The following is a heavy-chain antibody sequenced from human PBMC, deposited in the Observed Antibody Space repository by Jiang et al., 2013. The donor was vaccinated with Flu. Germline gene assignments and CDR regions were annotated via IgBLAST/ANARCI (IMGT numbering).Heavy chain of an antibody. CDR2: ISGSGGST. CDR3: AKDPESLWSFAKFDY. V-gene: IGHV3-23*01. CDR1: SYA. J-gene: IGHJ4*02. Sequence: SYAIELGPPGSREGLEWVSAISGSGGSTYYADSVKGRFTISRDNSKNTLYLQMNSLRAEDTAVYYCAKDPESLWSFAKFDYWGQGTLVTVSS. D-gene: IGHD3-10*01.